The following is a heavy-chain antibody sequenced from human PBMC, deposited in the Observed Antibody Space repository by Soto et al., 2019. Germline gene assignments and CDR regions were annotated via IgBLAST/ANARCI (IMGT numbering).Heavy chain of an antibody. J-gene: IGHJ5*02. D-gene: IGHD2-2*02. Sequence: TSETLSLTCTVSGGSISSYYWSWIRQPPGKGLEWIGYIYYSGRTNYNPSLKSRVTISVDTSKNQFSLKLSSVTAADTAVYYCARGYCSSTSCYIRDNWFDPSGQGTLVTVSS. CDR2: IYYSGRT. CDR3: ARGYCSSTSCYIRDNWFDP. CDR1: GGSISSYY. V-gene: IGHV4-59*01.